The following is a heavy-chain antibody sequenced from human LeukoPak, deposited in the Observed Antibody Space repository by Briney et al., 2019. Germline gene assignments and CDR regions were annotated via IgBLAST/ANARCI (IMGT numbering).Heavy chain of an antibody. CDR1: GYTFTGYY. J-gene: IGHJ4*02. D-gene: IGHD5-24*01. V-gene: IGHV1-2*02. CDR2: INPNTGDT. CDR3: VRSGDGYKYNY. Sequence: GASVKVSCKASGYTFTGYYLHWVRQAPGQGLEWMGWINPNTGDTKYSQTFQASVTMTRDTSISTAYLELNRLRYDDTAVYYCVRSGDGYKYNYWGQGTLVTVSS.